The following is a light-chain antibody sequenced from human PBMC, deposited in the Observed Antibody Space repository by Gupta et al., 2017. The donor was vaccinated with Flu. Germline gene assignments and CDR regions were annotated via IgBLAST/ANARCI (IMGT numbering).Light chain of an antibody. CDR2: WAS. V-gene: IGKV4-1*01. CDR3: QQYDSIPIT. J-gene: IGKJ4*01. CDR1: QSCCASQNNENY. Sequence: SLGERATISCKSSQSCCASQNNENYLAWYQQKPGQPPTLLIKWASTRECGVPDRFSGSGSGTDFTLTISSLQAEDVAVYYCQQYDSIPITFGGGTXVEIK.